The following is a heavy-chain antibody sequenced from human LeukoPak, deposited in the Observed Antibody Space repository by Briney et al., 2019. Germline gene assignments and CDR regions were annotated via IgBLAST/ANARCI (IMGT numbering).Heavy chain of an antibody. D-gene: IGHD3-10*01. CDR2: ISSSGSTI. CDR1: GFTFSSYA. V-gene: IGHV3-48*04. Sequence: GRSLRLSCAASGFTFSSYALHWVRQAPGKGLEWVSYISSSGSTIYYADSVKGRFTISRDNAKNSLYLQMNSLRAEDTAVYYCARSASGSYNNYWGQGTLVTVSS. CDR3: ARSASGSYNNY. J-gene: IGHJ4*02.